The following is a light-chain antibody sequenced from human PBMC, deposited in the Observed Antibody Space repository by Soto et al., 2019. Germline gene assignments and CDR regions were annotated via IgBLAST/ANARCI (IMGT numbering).Light chain of an antibody. V-gene: IGKV3-20*01. CDR2: GAS. CDR3: QQYGNSPIT. Sequence: EILLTQSPGTLCLSPGERPTLSCRSSQSVSRSYLAWYQQKPGQAPRLLIYGASSRATGIPDRFSGSGSGTDFTLTISRLEPEDFAVYYCQQYGNSPITFGQGTRLDIK. CDR1: QSVSRSY. J-gene: IGKJ5*01.